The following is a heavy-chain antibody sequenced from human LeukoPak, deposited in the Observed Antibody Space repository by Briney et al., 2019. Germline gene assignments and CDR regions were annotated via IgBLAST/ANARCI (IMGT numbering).Heavy chain of an antibody. CDR2: ISSSGSTI. CDR3: ARDQYYDFWSGHRTFDY. J-gene: IGHJ4*02. CDR1: GFTFSDYY. D-gene: IGHD3-3*01. Sequence: GGSLRLSCAASGFTFSDYYMSWIRQAPGKGLEWVSYISSSGSTIYYADSVKGRFTISRDNAKNSLYLQMNSLRAEDTAAYYCARDQYYDFWSGHRTFDYWGQGTLVTVSS. V-gene: IGHV3-11*04.